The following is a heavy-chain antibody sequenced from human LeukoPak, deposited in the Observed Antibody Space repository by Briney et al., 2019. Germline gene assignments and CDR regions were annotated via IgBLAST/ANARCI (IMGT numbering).Heavy chain of an antibody. D-gene: IGHD6-13*01. CDR1: GGTFSSYA. J-gene: IGHJ4*02. CDR2: IIPIFGTA. V-gene: IGHV1-69*13. Sequence: ASVKVSCKASGGTFSSYAISWARQAPGQGLEWMGGIIPIFGTANYAQKFQGRVTITADESTSTAYMELSSLRSEDTAVYYCARSSPGYSSSWSLDYWGQGTLVTVSS. CDR3: ARSSPGYSSSWSLDY.